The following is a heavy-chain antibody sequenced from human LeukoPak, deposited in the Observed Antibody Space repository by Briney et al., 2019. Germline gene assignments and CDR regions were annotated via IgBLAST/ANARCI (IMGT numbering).Heavy chain of an antibody. J-gene: IGHJ4*02. CDR2: IDPSDSYT. Sequence: GESLKISCKGSGYSFANYWIAWVRQMPGKGLEWMGRIDPSDSYTNYSPSFQGHVTISADKSISTAYLQWSSLKASDTAMYYCARDYGDYDFDYWGQGTLVTVSS. CDR1: GYSFANYW. CDR3: ARDYGDYDFDY. V-gene: IGHV5-10-1*01. D-gene: IGHD4-17*01.